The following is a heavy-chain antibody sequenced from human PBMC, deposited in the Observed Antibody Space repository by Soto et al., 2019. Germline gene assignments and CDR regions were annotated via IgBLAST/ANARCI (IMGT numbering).Heavy chain of an antibody. J-gene: IGHJ4*02. D-gene: IGHD3-10*01. CDR1: GFTFSSYS. Sequence: VGSLRLSCAASGFTFSSYSMNWVRQAPGKGLEWVSSISSSSSYTYYADSVKGRFTISRDNSKNTLYLQMNSLRAEDTAVYYCAKHQTPDYYGSGSYYTFDYWGQGTLVNVSS. V-gene: IGHV3-21*04. CDR2: ISSSSSYT. CDR3: AKHQTPDYYGSGSYYTFDY.